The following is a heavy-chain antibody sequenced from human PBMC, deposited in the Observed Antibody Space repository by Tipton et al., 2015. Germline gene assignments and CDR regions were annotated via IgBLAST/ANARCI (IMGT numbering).Heavy chain of an antibody. Sequence: RSLRLSCAASGFTFSSHGMHWVRQAPGKGLEWVSAILEDGSDEFYGDSVKGRFTISRDNSKNTLYLQMNSLRVEDTAVYFCAKDMKGRTPDNSWGQGTLVTVSS. CDR1: GFTFSSHG. CDR3: AKDMKGRTPDNS. J-gene: IGHJ4*02. D-gene: IGHD1/OR15-1a*01. V-gene: IGHV3-30*18. CDR2: ILEDGSDE.